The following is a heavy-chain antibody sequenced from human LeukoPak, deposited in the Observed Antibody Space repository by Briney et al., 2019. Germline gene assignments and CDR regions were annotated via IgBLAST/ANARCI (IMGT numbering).Heavy chain of an antibody. J-gene: IGHJ6*04. Sequence: QPGRSLRLSCVVSGFTFSNYAMHWVRQAPGKGLEWVAVISNDGSKRHYADAVKGRLSISRDNSKNALSLQFNSLRGDDTAVYYCAKGDGGSSSWYDFYFYGVDVWGKGTAVTVSS. CDR1: GFTFSNYA. CDR3: AKGDGGSSSWYDFYFYGVDV. D-gene: IGHD6-13*01. CDR2: ISNDGSKR. V-gene: IGHV3-30*18.